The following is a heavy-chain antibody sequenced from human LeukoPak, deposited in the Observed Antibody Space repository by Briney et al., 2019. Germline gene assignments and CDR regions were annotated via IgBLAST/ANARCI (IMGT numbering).Heavy chain of an antibody. CDR2: INQDESSQ. Sequence: PGGSLRLSCAASGFSFTTYWMGWVRQAPGKGLEWVANINQDESSQYYVDAVRGRFTISRDNAKNSLYLQMDSLRAEDTAVYYCARGPTNGQAFDYWGQGTLVSVSS. CDR3: ARGPTNGQAFDY. D-gene: IGHD2-8*01. V-gene: IGHV3-7*01. CDR1: GFSFTTYW. J-gene: IGHJ4*02.